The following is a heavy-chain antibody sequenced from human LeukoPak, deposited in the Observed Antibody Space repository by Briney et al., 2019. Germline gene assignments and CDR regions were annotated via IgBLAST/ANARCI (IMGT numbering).Heavy chain of an antibody. J-gene: IGHJ5*02. V-gene: IGHV3-48*04. CDR2: ISSSSSTI. CDR3: ARETGDSSGWYLNWFDP. D-gene: IGHD6-19*01. Sequence: PGGSLRLSCAASGFTFSRTWMHWVRQVPGKGLEWVSYISSSSSTIYYADSVKGRFTISRDNAKNSLYLQMNSLRAEDTAVYYCARETGDSSGWYLNWFDPWGQGTLVTVSS. CDR1: GFTFSRTW.